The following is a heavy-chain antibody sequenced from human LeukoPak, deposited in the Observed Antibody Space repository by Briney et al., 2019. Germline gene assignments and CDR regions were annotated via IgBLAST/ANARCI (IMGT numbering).Heavy chain of an antibody. CDR3: ARLPAAISGTPYFDS. CDR2: NNPNNDDT. Sequence: GASVKVSCKASGYTFTAYYMHWVRQAPGQGLEWMGWNNPNNDDTKYAQEFQGRVTMTRDTSISTAYMELSRLRSDDTAVYYCARLPAAISGTPYFDSWGQGTLVTVSS. V-gene: IGHV1-2*02. CDR1: GYTFTAYY. J-gene: IGHJ4*02. D-gene: IGHD2-2*02.